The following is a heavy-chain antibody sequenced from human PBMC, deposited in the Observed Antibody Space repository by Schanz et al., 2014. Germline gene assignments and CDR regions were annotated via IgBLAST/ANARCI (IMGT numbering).Heavy chain of an antibody. CDR1: GFTFSSYW. CDR3: ARQRSYFYAMDV. CDR2: IKQDGSEK. V-gene: IGHV3-7*03. J-gene: IGHJ6*02. Sequence: EVQLVESGGGLVQPGGSLRLSCAASGFTFSSYWMSWVRQAPGEGLEWVANIKQDGSEKYYVDSVKGRFTISRDSAKNSLYLQMNSLRAEDTAVYYCARQRSYFYAMDVWGQGTTVTVSS.